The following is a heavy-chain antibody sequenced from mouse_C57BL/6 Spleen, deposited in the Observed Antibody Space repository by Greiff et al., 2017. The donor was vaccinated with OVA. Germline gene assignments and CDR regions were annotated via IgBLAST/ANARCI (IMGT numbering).Heavy chain of an antibody. CDR1: GFTFSDYG. V-gene: IGHV5-17*01. CDR2: ISSGSSTI. CDR3: AREGAYGNYGAMDY. Sequence: EVKLMESGGGLVKPGGSLKLSCAASGFTFSDYGMHWVRQAPEKGLEWVAYISSGSSTIYYADTVKGRFTISRDNAKNTLCLQMTSLRSEDTAMYYCAREGAYGNYGAMDYWGQGTSVTVSS. D-gene: IGHD2-1*01. J-gene: IGHJ4*01.